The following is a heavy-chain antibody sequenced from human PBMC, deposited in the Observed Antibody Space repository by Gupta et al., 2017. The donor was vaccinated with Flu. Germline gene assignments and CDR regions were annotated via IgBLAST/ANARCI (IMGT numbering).Heavy chain of an antibody. CDR1: GFTFSSYS. Sequence: EVQLVESGGGLVQPGGSLRLSCAASGFTFSSYSMNWVRQAPGKGLEWVSYISSSSSTIYYADSVKGRFTISRDNAKNSLYLQMNSLRDEDTAVYYCARDGTPYYYYYGMDVWGQGTTVTVSS. CDR2: ISSSSSTI. V-gene: IGHV3-48*02. D-gene: IGHD1-1*01. CDR3: ARDGTPYYYYYGMDV. J-gene: IGHJ6*02.